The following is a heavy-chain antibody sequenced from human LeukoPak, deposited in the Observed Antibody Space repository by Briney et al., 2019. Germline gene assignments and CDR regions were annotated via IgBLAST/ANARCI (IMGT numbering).Heavy chain of an antibody. CDR3: ARDRVLYCSSTSCYLAY. V-gene: IGHV4-59*01. CDR1: GGSISSYY. J-gene: IGHJ4*02. CDR2: IYYSGST. D-gene: IGHD2-2*01. Sequence: SETLSLTCTVSGGSISSYYWSWIRQPPGKGLEWIGYIYYSGSTNYNPSLKSRVTISVDTSKNQFSLKLSSVTAADTAVYYCARDRVLYCSSTSCYLAYWGQGTLVTVSS.